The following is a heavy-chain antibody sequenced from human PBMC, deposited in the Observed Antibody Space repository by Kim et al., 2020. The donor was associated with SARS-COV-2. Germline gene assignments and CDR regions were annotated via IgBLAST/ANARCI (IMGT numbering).Heavy chain of an antibody. CDR3: ASGSKTGYSQRNYYYYGMDV. V-gene: IGHV4-30-4*01. CDR2: IYYSGST. CDR1: GGSISSGDYY. D-gene: IGHD5-18*01. J-gene: IGHJ6*02. Sequence: SETLSLTCTVSGGSISSGDYYWSWIRQPPGKGLEWIGYIYYSGSTYYNPSLKSRVTISVDTSKNQFSLKLSSVTAADTAVYYCASGSKTGYSQRNYYYYGMDVWGQGTTVTVSS.